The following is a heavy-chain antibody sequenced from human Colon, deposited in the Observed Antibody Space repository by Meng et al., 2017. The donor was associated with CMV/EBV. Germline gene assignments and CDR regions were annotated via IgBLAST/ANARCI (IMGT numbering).Heavy chain of an antibody. CDR1: GGSISGHY. CDR3: GRAGARGVPIDV. V-gene: IGHV4-4*07. Sequence: VEVQESGPGRVEPSETLSLICTVSGGSISGHYWTWLRRPAGEGLQWLGRIYSNGRIDENYSLRSRVTISVDTSKNQLSLRLTSVTAADTAVYYCGRAGARGVPIDVWGRGTLVTVSS. D-gene: IGHD3-10*01. J-gene: IGHJ1*01. CDR2: IYSNGRI.